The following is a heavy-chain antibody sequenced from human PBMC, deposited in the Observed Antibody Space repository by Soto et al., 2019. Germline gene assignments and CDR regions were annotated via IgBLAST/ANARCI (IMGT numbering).Heavy chain of an antibody. CDR3: ARIFSDPPQWLVLDVIWLGYFDY. D-gene: IGHD6-19*01. Sequence: PGGSLRLSCAASGFTFDDYAMHWVRQAPGKGLEWVSGISWNSGSIGYADSVKGRFTISRDNAKNSLYLQMNSLRAEDTALYYCARIFSDPPQWLVLDVIWLGYFDYWGQGTLVTVSS. V-gene: IGHV3-9*01. CDR2: ISWNSGSI. J-gene: IGHJ4*02. CDR1: GFTFDDYA.